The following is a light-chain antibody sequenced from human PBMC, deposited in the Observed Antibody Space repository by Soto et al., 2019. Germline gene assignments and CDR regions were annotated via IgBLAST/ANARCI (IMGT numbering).Light chain of an antibody. J-gene: IGKJ5*01. V-gene: IGKV3-11*01. CDR1: QSVSRY. CDR2: DAS. Sequence: EIVLTQSPATLSLSPGERATLSCRASQSVSRYLAWYQQKPGQAPRLLIYDASNRATGIPARFSGSGSGTDFTLPISSLAPEDFAVYYCQQRSNWPPVTFGQGTRLEIK. CDR3: QQRSNWPPVT.